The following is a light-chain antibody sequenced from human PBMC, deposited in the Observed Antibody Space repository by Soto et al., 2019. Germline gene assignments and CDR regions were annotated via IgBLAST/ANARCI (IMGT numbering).Light chain of an antibody. V-gene: IGKV3-11*01. CDR3: QQRSTWPT. Sequence: VLTQSPATLSLSPGKTATLSCRASKSVDFHLAWYQQKPGQAPRLLIYDASVRATGTPARFSGSGSGTAFTLTISSLEPEDFALYYCQQRSTWPTFGQGTRLEIK. J-gene: IGKJ5*01. CDR2: DAS. CDR1: KSVDFH.